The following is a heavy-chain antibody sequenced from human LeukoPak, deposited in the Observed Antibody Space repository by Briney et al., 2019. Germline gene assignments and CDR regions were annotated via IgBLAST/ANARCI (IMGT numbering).Heavy chain of an antibody. Sequence: SETLSLTCTVSGDSFSSYYWNWIRQPAGRGLEWIGRIYTSGIANYNPSLKRRVTMSVDTSKKQFSLRLTSVTAADSAVYYCARARQGYSGSDFDYWGQGTLVTVSS. V-gene: IGHV4-4*07. CDR3: ARARQGYSGSDFDY. D-gene: IGHD1-26*01. CDR2: IYTSGIA. J-gene: IGHJ4*02. CDR1: GDSFSSYY.